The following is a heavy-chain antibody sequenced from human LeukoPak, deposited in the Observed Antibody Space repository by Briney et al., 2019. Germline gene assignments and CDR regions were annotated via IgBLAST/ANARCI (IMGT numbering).Heavy chain of an antibody. D-gene: IGHD3-10*01. CDR1: GFTFSSYA. Sequence: GGSLRLSCAASGFTFSSYAMHWVRQAPGKGLEWVAVISYDGSNKYYADSVKGRFTISRDNSKNTLYLQMNSLRAEDTAVYYCARSHFMGSYLDYWGQGTLVTVSS. J-gene: IGHJ4*02. CDR2: ISYDGSNK. V-gene: IGHV3-30-3*01. CDR3: ARSHFMGSYLDY.